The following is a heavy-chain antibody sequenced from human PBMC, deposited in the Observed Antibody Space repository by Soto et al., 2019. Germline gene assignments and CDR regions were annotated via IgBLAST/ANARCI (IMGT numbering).Heavy chain of an antibody. CDR1: GVSISENH. V-gene: IGHV4-59*01. Sequence: SETLSLTCDVSGVSISENHWSWIRQAPGKGLEWVGYVHFSGSTTYNPSLAPRLNISFDMSKSQVYLQLTSVTAADTAVYYCATTLYFEDATEDSVHSWGPGLLVTVSS. J-gene: IGHJ4*02. D-gene: IGHD2-21*01. CDR3: ATTLYFEDATEDSVHS. CDR2: VHFSGST.